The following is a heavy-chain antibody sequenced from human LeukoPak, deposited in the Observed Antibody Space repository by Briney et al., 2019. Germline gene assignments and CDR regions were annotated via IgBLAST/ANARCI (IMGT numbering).Heavy chain of an antibody. D-gene: IGHD5-18*01. J-gene: IGHJ6*02. CDR3: ARERGAIVAF. CDR2: ISHSGYTI. Sequence: GGSLRLSCVASGFSFSDDFMSWIRQAPGQRPEWVSYISHSGYTIQYADSVKGRFTISRDNAKNSLYLQMNSLRAEDTAVYYCARERGAIVAFWGQGTTVTVSS. CDR1: GFSFSDDF. V-gene: IGHV3-11*01.